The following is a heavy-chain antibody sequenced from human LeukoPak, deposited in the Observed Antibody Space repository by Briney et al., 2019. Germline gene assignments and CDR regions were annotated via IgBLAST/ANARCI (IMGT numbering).Heavy chain of an antibody. V-gene: IGHV4-59*11. Sequence: SETLSLTCTVSGGYISSHYWSWIRQPPGKGLEWIGYIYYSGSTNYNPSLKSRVTISVDTSKNQFSLKLSSVTAADTAVYYCAAWVLYGGNGYNWFDPWGQGTLVTVSS. CDR3: AAWVLYGGNGYNWFDP. J-gene: IGHJ5*02. CDR1: GGYISSHY. CDR2: IYYSGST. D-gene: IGHD4-23*01.